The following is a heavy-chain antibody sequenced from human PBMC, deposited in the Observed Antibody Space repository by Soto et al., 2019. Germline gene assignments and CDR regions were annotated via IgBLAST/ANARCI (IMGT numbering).Heavy chain of an antibody. CDR2: IIPVLHVA. J-gene: IGHJ5*02. CDR1: GCTFSSYT. D-gene: IGHD4-17*01. Sequence: QVQLVQSGAEVKKPGSSVKVSCKASGCTFSSYTISWVRQAPGQGLEWMGRIIPVLHVANYAQKFQGRVTITADKSTSTVYMELSSLRSEDTAVYYCARAATVVNWFDPWGQGTLVTVSP. CDR3: ARAATVVNWFDP. V-gene: IGHV1-69*02.